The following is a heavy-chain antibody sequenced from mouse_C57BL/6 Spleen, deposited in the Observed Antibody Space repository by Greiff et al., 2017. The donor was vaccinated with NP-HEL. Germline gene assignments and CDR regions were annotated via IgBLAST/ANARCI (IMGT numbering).Heavy chain of an antibody. V-gene: IGHV1-85*01. CDR1: GYTFTSYD. J-gene: IGHJ3*01. CDR2: IYPRDGST. CDR3: AREDSNYPFAY. Sequence: VQLQQSGPELVKPGASVKLSCKASGYTFTSYDINWVKQRPGQGLEWIGWIYPRDGSTKYNEKFKGKATLTVDTSSSTAYMELHSLTSEDSAVYFCAREDSNYPFAYWGQGTLVTVSA. D-gene: IGHD2-5*01.